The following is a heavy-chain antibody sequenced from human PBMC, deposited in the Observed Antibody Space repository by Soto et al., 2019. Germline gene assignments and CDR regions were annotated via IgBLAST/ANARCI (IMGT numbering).Heavy chain of an antibody. J-gene: IGHJ3*02. CDR2: IWYDGSNK. D-gene: IGHD3-16*01. CDR1: GFTFSSYG. CDR3: AREEAGEPYAFDI. Sequence: GGSLRLSCAASGFTFSSYGMHWVRQAPGKGLEWVAVIWYDGSNKYYADSVKGRFTISRDNSKNTLYLQMNSLRAEDTAVYYCAREEAGEPYAFDIWGQGTMVTVSS. V-gene: IGHV3-33*01.